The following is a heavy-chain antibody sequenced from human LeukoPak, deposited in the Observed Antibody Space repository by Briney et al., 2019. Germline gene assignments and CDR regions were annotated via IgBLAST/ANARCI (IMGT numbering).Heavy chain of an antibody. CDR2: ISAYNGNT. J-gene: IGHJ5*02. V-gene: IGHV1-18*01. D-gene: IGHD6-13*01. CDR3: ARDSGAAGFNRWFDP. CDR1: GYTFTSYG. Sequence: GASVKVSCKASGYTFTSYGISWVRQAPGQGLEWMGWISAYNGNTNYAQKLQGRVTMTTDTSTSTAYMELRSLRSDDTAVYYCARDSGAAGFNRWFDPWGQGTLVTVSS.